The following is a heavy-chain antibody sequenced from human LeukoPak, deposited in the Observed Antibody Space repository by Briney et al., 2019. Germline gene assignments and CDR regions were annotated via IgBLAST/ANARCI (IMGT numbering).Heavy chain of an antibody. D-gene: IGHD2-15*01. CDR3: VYCSGGSCFASNWFDP. CDR2: ISSSSSYI. CDR1: RFTFTDYT. Sequence: KTGGSLRLSCAASRFTFTDYTMNWVRQAPGKGLEWVSSISSSSSYINYADSVKGRFTISRDNAKNSLYLQMNSLRAEDTAVYYCVYCSGGSCFASNWFDPWGQGTLVTVSS. V-gene: IGHV3-21*04. J-gene: IGHJ5*02.